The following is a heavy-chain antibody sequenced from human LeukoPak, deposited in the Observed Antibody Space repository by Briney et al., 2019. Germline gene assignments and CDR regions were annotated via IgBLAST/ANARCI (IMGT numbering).Heavy chain of an antibody. D-gene: IGHD3-10*01. V-gene: IGHV3-74*01. CDR2: INPDGSTT. CDR1: GFSISTYW. CDR3: AREGYYGSGYYFDY. J-gene: IGHJ4*02. Sequence: GGSLRLSCAASGFSISTYWIHWVRQAPGKGLVWVSRINPDGSTTYYADSVKGRFTISRDNAKNSLYLQMNSLRAEDTAVYYCAREGYYGSGYYFDYWGQGTLVTVSS.